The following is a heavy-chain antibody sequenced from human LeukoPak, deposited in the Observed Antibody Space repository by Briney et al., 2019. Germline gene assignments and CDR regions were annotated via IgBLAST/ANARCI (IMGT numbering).Heavy chain of an antibody. J-gene: IGHJ6*04. V-gene: IGHV3-11*04. Sequence: PGGSLRLSCAASGFTFSGYYMSWIRQAPGKGLEWVSDISSSGSTIYYADSVKGRFTISRENAKHSLYLQMNSLRAEDPAVYYCARDNILNALDVWGKGTTVTVSS. CDR1: GFTFSGYY. D-gene: IGHD2/OR15-2a*01. CDR2: ISSSGSTI. CDR3: ARDNILNALDV.